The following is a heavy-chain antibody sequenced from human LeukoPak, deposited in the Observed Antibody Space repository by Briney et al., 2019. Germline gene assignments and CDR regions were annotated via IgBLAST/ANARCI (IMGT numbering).Heavy chain of an antibody. J-gene: IGHJ4*02. CDR3: AKDSGSGSPVFDYFDY. V-gene: IGHV3-30*18. CDR2: ISYDGSNK. CDR1: GFTFSSYN. D-gene: IGHD3-10*01. Sequence: GGSLRLSCAASGFTFSSYNMNWVRQAPGKGLEWVAVISYDGSNKYYADSVKGRFTISRDNSKNTLYLQMNSLRAEDTAVYYCAKDSGSGSPVFDYFDYWGQGTLVTVSS.